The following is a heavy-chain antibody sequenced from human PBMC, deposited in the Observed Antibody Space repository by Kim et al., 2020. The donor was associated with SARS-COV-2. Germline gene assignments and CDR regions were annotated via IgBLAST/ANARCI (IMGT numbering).Heavy chain of an antibody. CDR1: GGSISSSSYY. CDR3: ARQQTITMIVVVIQNW. J-gene: IGHJ5*01. Sequence: SETLSLTCTVSGGSISSSSYYWGWIRQPPGKGLEWLGSIYYSGSTYYNPSLKSRVTISVDTSKNQFSLKLSSVTAADTAVYYCARQQTITMIVVVIQNW. CDR2: IYYSGST. V-gene: IGHV4-39*01. D-gene: IGHD3-22*01.